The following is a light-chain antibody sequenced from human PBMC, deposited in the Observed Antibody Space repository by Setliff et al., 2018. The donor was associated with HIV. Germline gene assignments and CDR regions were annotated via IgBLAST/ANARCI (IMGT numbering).Light chain of an antibody. CDR3: LQYNSWPRT. Sequence: EIVMTQSPAALSVFPGERATLSCRASETIGRNLAWYQQRPGQAPRLLFSGASARATGVSAKISGSGSGVEFTLTINTLQSEDSAVYYCLQYNSWPRTFGQGTKVDIK. J-gene: IGKJ1*01. CDR2: GAS. CDR1: ETIGRN. V-gene: IGKV3-15*01.